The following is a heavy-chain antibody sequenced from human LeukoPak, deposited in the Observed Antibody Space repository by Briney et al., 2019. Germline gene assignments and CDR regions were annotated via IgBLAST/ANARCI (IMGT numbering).Heavy chain of an antibody. D-gene: IGHD2-2*01. J-gene: IGHJ4*02. CDR3: ARDHSSSSQLLDY. CDR2: ISAYNGDT. CDR1: GYTFTTFG. Sequence: ASVKVSCHASGYTFTTFGVTWVRQAPRQGLEWMRWISAYNGDTNYAQKFQGRFTMTTDTSTNTAYIELRSLRSDDTAVYYCARDHSSSSQLLDYWGQGTLVTVSS. V-gene: IGHV1-18*01.